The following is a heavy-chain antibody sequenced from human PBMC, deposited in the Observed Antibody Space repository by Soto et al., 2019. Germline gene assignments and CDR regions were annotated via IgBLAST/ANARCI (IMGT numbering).Heavy chain of an antibody. J-gene: IGHJ4*02. Sequence: ASVKVSCKASGYTFTNYAMHWVRQAPGQRLEWMGWINAGNGNTKYSQKFQGRVTITRDTSASTAYMELSSLRADDTAVYYCAKDRLMIIVVSAFDYWGQGTLVTVSS. CDR1: GYTFTNYA. V-gene: IGHV1-3*01. CDR2: INAGNGNT. D-gene: IGHD3-22*01. CDR3: AKDRLMIIVVSAFDY.